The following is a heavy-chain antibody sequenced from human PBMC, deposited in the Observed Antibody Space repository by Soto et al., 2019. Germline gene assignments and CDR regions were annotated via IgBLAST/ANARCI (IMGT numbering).Heavy chain of an antibody. CDR2: INWNGGST. V-gene: IGHV3-20*04. CDR3: ARVYSYYYYYGMDV. J-gene: IGHJ6*02. D-gene: IGHD5-18*01. CDR1: GFTFDDYG. Sequence: GGSLRLSCAASGFTFDDYGMSWVRQAPGKGLEWVSGINWNGGSTGYADSVKGRFTISRDNSKNTLYLQMNSLRAEDTAVYYCARVYSYYYYYGMDVWGQGTTVTVSS.